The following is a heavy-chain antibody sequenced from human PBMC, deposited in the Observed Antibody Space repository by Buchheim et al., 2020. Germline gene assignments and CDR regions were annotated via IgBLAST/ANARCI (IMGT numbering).Heavy chain of an antibody. CDR1: GFTFSSYG. J-gene: IGHJ4*02. V-gene: IGHV3-30*19. D-gene: IGHD3-22*01. CDR2: ISYDGSNK. Sequence: VQLLESGGDLVQPGGSLRLSCAASGFTFSSYGMHWVRQAPGKGLEWVAVISYDGSNKYYADSVKGRFTISRDNSKNTLYLQMNSLRAEDTAVYYCARVRDSSGYYYPIFDYWGQGTL. CDR3: ARVRDSSGYYYPIFDY.